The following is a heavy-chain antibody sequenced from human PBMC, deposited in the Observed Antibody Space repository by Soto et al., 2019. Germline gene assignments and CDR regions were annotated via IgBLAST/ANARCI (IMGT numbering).Heavy chain of an antibody. Sequence: QVQLVQSGAEVKKPGSSVKVSCKAPGGTFSSYAISWVRQAPGQGLEWMGGVIPIFGTAKYARKFQGGVTITADESTSTGYMELRSLRSEDPAVYYCARSQGGSSSLDIYYYYYYGMDVWGQGTTVTVSS. CDR1: GGTFSSYA. CDR2: VIPIFGTA. V-gene: IGHV1-69*01. J-gene: IGHJ6*02. D-gene: IGHD2-15*01. CDR3: ARSQGGSSSLDIYYYYYYGMDV.